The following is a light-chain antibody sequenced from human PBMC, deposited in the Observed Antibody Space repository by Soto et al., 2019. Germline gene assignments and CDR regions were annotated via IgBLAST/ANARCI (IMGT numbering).Light chain of an antibody. CDR1: SSDVGDYDR. V-gene: IGLV2-18*02. J-gene: IGLJ2*01. CDR2: DVT. CDR3: SSYTSTNTIL. Sequence: QSALTQPPSVSGSPGQSVTISCTGTSSDVGDYDRVYWYKQPPGTAPRLLIYDVTNRPSGVPDRFSGSKSRNTASLTNSGLQAEDETDYYCSSYTSTNTILFGGGTKLTVL.